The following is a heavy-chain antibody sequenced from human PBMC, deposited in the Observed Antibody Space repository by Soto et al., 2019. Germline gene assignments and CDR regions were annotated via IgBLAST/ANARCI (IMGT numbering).Heavy chain of an antibody. D-gene: IGHD6-19*01. CDR2: IYSGGST. CDR3: ARVAVAGYYSYYGMDV. V-gene: IGHV3-53*01. CDR1: GFTVSSNY. J-gene: IGHJ6*02. Sequence: GGSLRLSCAASGFTVSSNYMSWVRQAPGKGLEWVSVIYSGGSTYYADSVKGRFTISRDNFKNTLYLQMNSLRAEDTAVYYCARVAVAGYYSYYGMDVWGQGTTVTVSS.